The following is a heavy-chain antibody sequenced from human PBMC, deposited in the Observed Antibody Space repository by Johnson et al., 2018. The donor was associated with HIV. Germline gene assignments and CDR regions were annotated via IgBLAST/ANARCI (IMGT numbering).Heavy chain of an antibody. V-gene: IGHV3-20*04. J-gene: IGHJ3*02. Sequence: VQLVESGGGLVQPGGSLRLSCAASGFTFSSYWMSWVRQVPGKGLEWVSGINWNGGRIGYAASVKGRFTIYRDNSKNTLYLQMHSLRAEDTAVYYCARDHYYDSSGYHEGDAFDIWGQGTMVTVSS. CDR1: GFTFSSYW. D-gene: IGHD3-22*01. CDR2: INWNGGRI. CDR3: ARDHYYDSSGYHEGDAFDI.